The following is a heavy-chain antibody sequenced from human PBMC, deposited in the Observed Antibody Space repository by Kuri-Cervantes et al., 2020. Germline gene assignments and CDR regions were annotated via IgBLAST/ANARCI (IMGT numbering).Heavy chain of an antibody. J-gene: IGHJ3*02. CDR2: IYHSGST. Sequence: ALTDGSISSCGYSWSWIRQPPGKVLEWIGYIYHSGSTNYNPSLKSRVTISVDTSKNQFFLKLSSVTAADTAVYYCARSPYCISTSCSAFDIWGQGTLVTVSS. V-gene: IGHV4-30-2*02. CDR1: DGSISSCGYS. CDR3: ARSPYCISTSCSAFDI. D-gene: IGHD2-2*01.